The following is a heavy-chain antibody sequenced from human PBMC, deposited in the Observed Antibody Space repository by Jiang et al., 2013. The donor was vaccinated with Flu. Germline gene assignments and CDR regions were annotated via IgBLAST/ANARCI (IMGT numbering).Heavy chain of an antibody. J-gene: IGHJ5*02. CDR1: GGTFSSYT. CDR2: IIPILGIA. CDR3: ALHSGYDSGQGWFDP. V-gene: IGHV1-69*02. Sequence: GSSVKVSCKASGGTFSSYTISWVRQAPGQGLEWMGRIIPILGIANYAQKFQGRVTITADKSTSTAYMELSSLRSEDTAVYYCALHSGYDSGQGWFDPWAREPWSPSPQ. D-gene: IGHD5-12*01.